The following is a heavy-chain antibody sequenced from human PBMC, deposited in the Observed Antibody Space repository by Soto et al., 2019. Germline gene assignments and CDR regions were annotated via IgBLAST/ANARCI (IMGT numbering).Heavy chain of an antibody. Sequence: EVQLVESGGGLVQPGGSLRLSCAASGFTSSSYWIHWVRQAPGKGLVWVSRISNDGSSTNYADSVKGRFTISRDNAKKQVYLQMNSLRAEDAGVYYCARLMYDYDSSGDFSGDSFYIWGKGQWSPSLQ. CDR3: ARLMYDYDSSGDFSGDSFYI. CDR1: GFTSSSYW. D-gene: IGHD3-22*01. V-gene: IGHV3-74*01. J-gene: IGHJ3*02. CDR2: ISNDGSST.